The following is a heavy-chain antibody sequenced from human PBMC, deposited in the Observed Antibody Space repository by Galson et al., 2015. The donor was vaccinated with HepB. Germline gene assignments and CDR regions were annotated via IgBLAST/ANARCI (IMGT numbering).Heavy chain of an antibody. J-gene: IGHJ4*02. CDR3: ARSGIAVAGFDY. CDR1: GYTFTSYY. Sequence: SVKVPCKASGYTFTSYYMHWVRQAPGQGLEWMGIINPSGGSTSYAQKFQGRVTMTRDTSTSTVYMELSSLRSEDTAVYYCARSGIAVAGFDYWGQGTLVTVSS. D-gene: IGHD6-19*01. V-gene: IGHV1-46*01. CDR2: INPSGGST.